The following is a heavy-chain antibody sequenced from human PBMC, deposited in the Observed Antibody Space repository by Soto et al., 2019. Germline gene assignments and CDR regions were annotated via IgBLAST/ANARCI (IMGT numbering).Heavy chain of an antibody. CDR3: ARLGGYYQAFDQ. Sequence: SETLSLPCTVSGGSIRSHYWSWIQQPPGKGLEWIGYVYYSGSTKYNPSLKSRVTISVDSSKNQFSLKLDSVTAADTAVYYCARLGGYYQAFDQWGQGTLVTV. CDR2: VYYSGST. V-gene: IGHV4-59*08. J-gene: IGHJ4*02. D-gene: IGHD3-3*01. CDR1: GGSIRSHY.